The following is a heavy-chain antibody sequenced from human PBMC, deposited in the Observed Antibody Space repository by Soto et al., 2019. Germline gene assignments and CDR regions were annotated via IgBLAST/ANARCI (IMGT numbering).Heavy chain of an antibody. D-gene: IGHD6-19*01. Sequence: QVQLVESGGGVVQPGRSVRLSCAASGLNFSRYVMHCVRQSPGKGREWVGDIWYDGGNKYYADSVKGRFTISRDNSKNTLYLQMNSLRAEDTAVYYCARDGQWLPRDGLRSSYYFDYWGQGTLVTVSS. V-gene: IGHV3-33*01. CDR3: ARDGQWLPRDGLRSSYYFDY. CDR2: IWYDGGNK. J-gene: IGHJ4*02. CDR1: GLNFSRYV.